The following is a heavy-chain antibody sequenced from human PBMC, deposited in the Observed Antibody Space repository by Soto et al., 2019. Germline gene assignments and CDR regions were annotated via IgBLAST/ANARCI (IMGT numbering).Heavy chain of an antibody. CDR1: GYTFTSDY. J-gene: IGHJ4*02. D-gene: IGHD6-19*01. Sequence: QVQLVQSGAEVKKPGSSVKVSCKASGYTFTSDYMHWVRQAPGQGLEWMGIINPSGGSTSYAQKFQGRVTMTSDTSTSTVYMELSSLRSEDTAVYYCARAGIAVAGLGLYWGQGTLDTVSS. V-gene: IGHV1-46*01. CDR2: INPSGGST. CDR3: ARAGIAVAGLGLY.